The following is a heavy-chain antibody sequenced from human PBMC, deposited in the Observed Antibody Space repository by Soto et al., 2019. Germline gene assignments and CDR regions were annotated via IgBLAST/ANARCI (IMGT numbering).Heavy chain of an antibody. Sequence: SVKVSCKAAGGTFSSYAISWVRQAPGQGLEWMGGIIPILGTANYAQKFQGRVTITADESTSTAYMELSSLRSEDTAVYYCASDLGVDTPMAPGAFEIWGQGTMVTVSS. V-gene: IGHV1-69*13. D-gene: IGHD5-18*01. J-gene: IGHJ3*02. CDR2: IIPILGTA. CDR3: ASDLGVDTPMAPGAFEI. CDR1: GGTFSSYA.